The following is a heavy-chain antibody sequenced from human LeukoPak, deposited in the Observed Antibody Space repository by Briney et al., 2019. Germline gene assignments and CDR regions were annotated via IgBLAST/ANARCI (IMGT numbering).Heavy chain of an antibody. CDR3: ARVEVRYDFWSGSGYYYMDV. J-gene: IGHJ6*03. Sequence: PSETLSLTCTVSGGSISSSSFYWGWIRQPPGKWLEWIGSIYYSGSTYYNPSLKSRVTISVDTSKNQFSLKLSSVTAADTAVYYCARVEVRYDFWSGSGYYYMDVWGKGTTVTVSS. D-gene: IGHD3-3*01. CDR2: IYYSGST. V-gene: IGHV4-39*07. CDR1: GGSISSSSFY.